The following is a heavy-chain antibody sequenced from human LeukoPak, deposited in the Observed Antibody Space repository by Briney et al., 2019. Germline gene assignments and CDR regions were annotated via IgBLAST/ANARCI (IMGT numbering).Heavy chain of an antibody. V-gene: IGHV3-23*01. D-gene: IGHD1-26*01. CDR3: AKDRSAARVRATPTYYFDY. J-gene: IGHJ4*02. CDR1: GITFSSYA. Sequence: TGGSLRLSCAASGITFSSYAMNWVRQAPGKGLEWVSAISGSGGSTYYADSVKGRFTISRDNSKSSLYLQMDSLSADDTAVYYCAKDRSAARVRATPTYYFDYWGQGTLVTVSS. CDR2: ISGSGGST.